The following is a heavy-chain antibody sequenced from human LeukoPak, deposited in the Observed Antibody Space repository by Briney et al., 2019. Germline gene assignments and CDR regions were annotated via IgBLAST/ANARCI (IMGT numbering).Heavy chain of an antibody. CDR2: IYYSGST. J-gene: IGHJ4*02. D-gene: IGHD3-10*01. V-gene: IGHV4-59*01. CDR3: ARERPGKPFDY. CDR1: GGSISSYY. Sequence: PSETLSLTXTVSGGSISSYYWSWIRQPPGKGLEWIGYIYYSGSTNYNPSLKSRVTISVDTSKNQFSLKLSSVTAADTAVYYCARERPGKPFDYWGQGTLVTVSS.